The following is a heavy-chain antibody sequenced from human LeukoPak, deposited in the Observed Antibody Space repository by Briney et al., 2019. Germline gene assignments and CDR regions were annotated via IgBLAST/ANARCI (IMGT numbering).Heavy chain of an antibody. CDR3: ARDVNYYDSSGYYSH. Sequence: GGSLRLSCAASGFTFSSYSMNWVRQAPGKGLEWVSSISSSSSYIYYADSVKGRFTISRDNAKNSLYLQMNSLRAEDTAVYYCARDVNYYDSSGYYSHWGQGTLVTVSS. D-gene: IGHD3-22*01. V-gene: IGHV3-21*01. CDR2: ISSSSSYI. J-gene: IGHJ4*02. CDR1: GFTFSSYS.